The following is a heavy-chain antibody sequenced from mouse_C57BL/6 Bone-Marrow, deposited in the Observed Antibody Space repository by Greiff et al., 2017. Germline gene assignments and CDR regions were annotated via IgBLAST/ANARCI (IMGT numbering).Heavy chain of an antibody. J-gene: IGHJ3*01. CDR1: GYTFTDYY. D-gene: IGHD2-1*01. Sequence: QVQLQQSGAELVRPGASVKLSCKASGYTFTDYYINWVKQRPGQGLEWIARIYPGSGNTYYNEKFKGKATLTAEKSSSTAYMQLSSLTSEDSAVYFCAREEVIYYGNYAWFAYWGQGTLVTVSA. CDR3: AREEVIYYGNYAWFAY. CDR2: IYPGSGNT. V-gene: IGHV1-76*01.